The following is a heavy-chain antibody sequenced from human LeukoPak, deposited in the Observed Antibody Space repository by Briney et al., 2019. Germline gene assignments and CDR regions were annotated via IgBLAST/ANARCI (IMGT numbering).Heavy chain of an antibody. V-gene: IGHV1-2*02. CDR2: INPNSGFT. CDR1: GYTFTSYG. D-gene: IGHD2-2*01. J-gene: IGHJ4*02. Sequence: GASVKVSFRASGYTFTSYGISWVRQAPGRGLEWMGWINPNSGFTNYAQKFQGRVTMTRDTSISAAYMELSRLRSDDTAVYYCARLADCSSSSCRSFDYWGQGTLVTVSS. CDR3: ARLADCSSSSCRSFDY.